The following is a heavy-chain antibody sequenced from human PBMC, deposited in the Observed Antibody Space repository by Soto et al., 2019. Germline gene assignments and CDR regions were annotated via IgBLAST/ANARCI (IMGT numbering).Heavy chain of an antibody. Sequence: ASVKVSCKASGYRFTSYGLTWVRQAPGQGLEWMGWISGKDGKIDYAQKFQDRVTMTTDTSTDTAYMELKNLRSDDTALYYCVRVSVYNTYFDPWGQGTLVTVSS. D-gene: IGHD2-8*01. CDR1: GYRFTSYG. V-gene: IGHV1-18*04. CDR3: VRVSVYNTYFDP. J-gene: IGHJ5*02. CDR2: ISGKDGKI.